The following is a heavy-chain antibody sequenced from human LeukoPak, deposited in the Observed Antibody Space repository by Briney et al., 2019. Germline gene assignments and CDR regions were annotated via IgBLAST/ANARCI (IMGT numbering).Heavy chain of an antibody. D-gene: IGHD3-3*01. CDR3: AREPYDFWSGDYFDY. CDR1: GFTFSSYW. J-gene: IGHJ4*02. Sequence: GGSLRLSCAASGFTFSSYWMHWVRQAPGKGLVWVSRINSDGSSTSYADSVKGRFTISRDNAKNTLYLQMNSLRAEDTAVYYCAREPYDFWSGDYFDYWGQGTLVTVSS. CDR2: INSDGSST. V-gene: IGHV3-74*01.